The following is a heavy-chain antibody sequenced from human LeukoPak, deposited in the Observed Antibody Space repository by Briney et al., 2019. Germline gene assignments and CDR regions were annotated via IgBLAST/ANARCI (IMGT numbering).Heavy chain of an antibody. Sequence: ASVKVSCKASGYTFSSYGISWVRQAPGQGLEWMGWISVYNGNTNYAQKLQGRVTMTTDTSTSTAYMELRSLRSDDTAVYYCARDSIAVAGTDLDYWGQGTLVTVSS. D-gene: IGHD6-19*01. CDR1: GYTFSSYG. CDR2: ISVYNGNT. CDR3: ARDSIAVAGTDLDY. J-gene: IGHJ4*02. V-gene: IGHV1-18*01.